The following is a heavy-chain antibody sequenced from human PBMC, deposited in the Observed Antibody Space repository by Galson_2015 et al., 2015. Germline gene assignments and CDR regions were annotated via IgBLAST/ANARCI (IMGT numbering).Heavy chain of an antibody. D-gene: IGHD3-10*01. V-gene: IGHV3-23*01. Sequence: SLRLSCAASGFTFRSYAMSWVRQAPGKGLEWVAHIIDSGVDTFYADSVKGRFTISRDNSKNTLYLQMDNLRAEDTAKYYCVGYEPGNYRAFFDYWGQGTLVTVSS. CDR3: VGYEPGNYRAFFDY. CDR1: GFTFRSYA. CDR2: IIDSGVDT. J-gene: IGHJ4*02.